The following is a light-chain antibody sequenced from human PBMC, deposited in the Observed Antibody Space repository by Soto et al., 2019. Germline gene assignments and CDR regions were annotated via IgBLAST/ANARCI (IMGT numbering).Light chain of an antibody. CDR2: GAS. Sequence: KGVTQAPATLSVSPGGRGNLSCKARQSVGSNLAWYQQKPGQTHRVLIYGASTRAIGVPARFSGSGFGTEFTLTISSLQPEDFVVYYCQQYRNWPMLSFGGGTKVDI. J-gene: IGKJ4*01. CDR1: QSVGSN. V-gene: IGKV3-15*01. CDR3: QQYRNWPMLS.